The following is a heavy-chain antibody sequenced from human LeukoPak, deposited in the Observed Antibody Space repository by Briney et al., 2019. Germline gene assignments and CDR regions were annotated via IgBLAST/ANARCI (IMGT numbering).Heavy chain of an antibody. Sequence: KPSETLSLTCTVSGGSISSYYWSWIRQPPGKGLEWIGYIYYSGSTNYNPSLKSRVTISVDTSKNQFSLKLTSVAAAAPGVYYCARDRACSNGVCSYFDYWGQGTVVTVSS. D-gene: IGHD2-8*01. CDR2: IYYSGST. CDR3: ARDRACSNGVCSYFDY. CDR1: GGSISSYY. J-gene: IGHJ4*02. V-gene: IGHV4-59*08.